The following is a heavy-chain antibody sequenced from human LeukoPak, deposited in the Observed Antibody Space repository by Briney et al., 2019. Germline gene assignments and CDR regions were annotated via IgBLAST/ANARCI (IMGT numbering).Heavy chain of an antibody. V-gene: IGHV3-23*01. CDR2: ISGSGGST. J-gene: IGHJ4*02. CDR3: AKWRYYDSSGYYVFSPLDY. CDR1: GFTFSSYA. Sequence: GGSLRLSCAASGFTFSSYAMSWVRQAPGKGLEWVSAISGSGGSTYYADSVKGRFTISRDNSKNTLYLQMNSLRAEDTAVYYCAKWRYYDSSGYYVFSPLDYWGQGTLVTVSP. D-gene: IGHD3-22*01.